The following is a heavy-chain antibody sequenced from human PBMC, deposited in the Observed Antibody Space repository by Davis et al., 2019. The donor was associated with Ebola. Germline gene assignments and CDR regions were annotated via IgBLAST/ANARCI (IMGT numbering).Heavy chain of an antibody. Sequence: GGSLRLSCAASGFTFSSYGMHWVRQAPGKGLEWVAVISYDGSNKYYADSVKCRFIISRDNSKNTLYLQMNSLRAEDTAVYYCAKDLGIVGASDLFDYWGQGTLVTVSS. J-gene: IGHJ4*02. CDR2: ISYDGSNK. CDR1: GFTFSSYG. D-gene: IGHD1-26*01. CDR3: AKDLGIVGASDLFDY. V-gene: IGHV3-30*18.